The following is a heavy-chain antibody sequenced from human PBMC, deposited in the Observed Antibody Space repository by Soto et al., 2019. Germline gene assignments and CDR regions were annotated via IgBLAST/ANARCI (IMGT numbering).Heavy chain of an antibody. CDR3: ARGVLH. J-gene: IGHJ4*02. CDR1: GGSISSGGEY. CDR2: IYYSGST. Sequence: QVQLQESGPGLVKPSQTLSLTCTVSGGSISSGGEYSSRIRQHSGRGLEWIGSIYYSGSTYYNPYLKSRVTISVDTSKNQFSLKLSSVTAADTAAYYCARGVLHWGQGTLVTVSS. D-gene: IGHD3-16*01. V-gene: IGHV4-31*03.